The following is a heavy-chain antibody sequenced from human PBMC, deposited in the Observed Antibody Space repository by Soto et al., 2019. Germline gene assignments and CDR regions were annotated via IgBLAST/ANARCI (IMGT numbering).Heavy chain of an antibody. CDR1: GFTFSSFT. CDR2: ILGSGTHT. V-gene: IGHV3-21*01. J-gene: IGHJ4*02. Sequence: EVQLVESGGGLVKPGGSLRLSCAASGFTFSSFTMNWVRQAPGKGLEWVSSILGSGTHTFYTDSVKGRFTISRDNAKNSLYLQMSDMRAEDTAAYYCARDPTAGDYWGQGTLVTVSS. CDR3: ARDPTAGDY. D-gene: IGHD2-21*02.